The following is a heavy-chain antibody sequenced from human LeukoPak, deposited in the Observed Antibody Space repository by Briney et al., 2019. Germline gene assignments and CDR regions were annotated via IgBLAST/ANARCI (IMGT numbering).Heavy chain of an antibody. Sequence: SETLSLTCAVYGGSFSGYYWSWIRQPPGKGLEWIGYIYYSGSTYYNPSLKSRVTISVDTSKNQFSLKLSSVTAADTAVYYCARVLGSSGYYSPYFDYWGQGTLVTVSS. CDR2: IYYSGST. J-gene: IGHJ4*02. CDR1: GGSFSGYY. CDR3: ARVLGSSGYYSPYFDY. D-gene: IGHD3-22*01. V-gene: IGHV4-30-4*01.